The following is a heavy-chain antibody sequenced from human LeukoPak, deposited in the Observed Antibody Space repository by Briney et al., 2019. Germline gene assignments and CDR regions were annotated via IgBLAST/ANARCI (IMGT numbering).Heavy chain of an antibody. CDR3: TTAPSDDFDY. V-gene: IGHV3-15*01. J-gene: IGHJ4*02. CDR2: IKSKTAGGTT. CDR1: GFTFTNVW. Sequence: GGSLRLSCEASGFTFTNVWMSWVRQPPGKGLEWVGRIKSKTAGGTTDYAAPVKGRFAIPRDDSKNTLYLQMNSLKTEDTAVYYCTTAPSDDFDYWGQATLVTVSA.